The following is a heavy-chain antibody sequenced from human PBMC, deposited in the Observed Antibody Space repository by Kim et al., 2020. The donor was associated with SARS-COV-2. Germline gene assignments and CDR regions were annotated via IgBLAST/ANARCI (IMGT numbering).Heavy chain of an antibody. CDR2: IYYSGST. J-gene: IGHJ4*02. V-gene: IGHV4-31*03. Sequence: SETLSLTCTVSGGSISSGGYYWSWIRQHPGKGLEWIGHIYYSGSTYYNPSLKSRVTISLAKSKNQFSLKLSSVTAADTAVYYCARDGYCSSTSCYGGLGYWGQGTLVTVSS. CDR1: GGSISSGGYY. D-gene: IGHD2-2*03. CDR3: ARDGYCSSTSCYGGLGY.